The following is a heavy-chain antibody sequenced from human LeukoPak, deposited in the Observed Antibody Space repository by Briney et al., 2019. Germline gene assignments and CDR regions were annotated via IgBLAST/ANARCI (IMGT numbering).Heavy chain of an antibody. CDR2: IIPIFGTA. V-gene: IGHV1-69*05. Sequence: SVKVSCKASGGTFSSYAISWVRQAPGQGLEWMGRIIPIFGTANYAQKFQGRVTITMDESTSKAYIELGSLRSEDTAVYYCASLVLRSYYYYMDVWGKGTTVTVSS. CDR3: ASLVLRSYYYYMDV. CDR1: GGTFSSYA. D-gene: IGHD1-14*01. J-gene: IGHJ6*03.